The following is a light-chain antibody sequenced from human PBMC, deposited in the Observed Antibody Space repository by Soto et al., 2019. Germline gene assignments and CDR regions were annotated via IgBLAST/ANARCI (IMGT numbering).Light chain of an antibody. CDR1: QSVSSN. CDR2: GAS. V-gene: IGKV3-15*01. J-gene: IGKJ1*01. CDR3: QQSNDWPYGP. Sequence: EIVMTQSPVTLSVSPGERATLSCRASQSVSSNLAWYQQKPGQPPRLLIYGASTRATGIPARFSGSGSGTEFTLTISSLESEDFAVYYCQQSNDWPYGPFGQGTKVEI.